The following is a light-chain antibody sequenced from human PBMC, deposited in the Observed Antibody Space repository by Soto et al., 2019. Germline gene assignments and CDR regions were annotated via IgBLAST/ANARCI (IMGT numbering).Light chain of an antibody. J-gene: IGLJ1*01. V-gene: IGLV2-14*01. CDR1: SSDVGNYKY. Sequence: QSALAQPASVSGSPGQSITISCTGTSSDVGNYKYVSWYLQHPGKAPKLMIYEVSNRPSGVSNRFSGSKSGNTASLTISGLQAEDETDYYCFSYTSSGTYVFGTGTKGTVL. CDR2: EVS. CDR3: FSYTSSGTYV.